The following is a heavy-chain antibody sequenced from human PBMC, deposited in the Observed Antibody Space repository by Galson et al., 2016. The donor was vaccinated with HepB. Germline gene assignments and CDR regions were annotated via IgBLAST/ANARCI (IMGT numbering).Heavy chain of an antibody. CDR1: GFTFSNYA. V-gene: IGHV3-23*01. Sequence: SGFTFSNYAMIWVRQAPGKGLEWVSGISDSGTGTWYADSVKGRFTISRDNSKNTVYLQMNNVRVEDTAVYYCARNKEVGLRTEWAYWGQGTLVTVSS. J-gene: IGHJ4*02. CDR2: ISDSGTGT. CDR3: ARNKEVGLRTEWAY. D-gene: IGHD1-26*01.